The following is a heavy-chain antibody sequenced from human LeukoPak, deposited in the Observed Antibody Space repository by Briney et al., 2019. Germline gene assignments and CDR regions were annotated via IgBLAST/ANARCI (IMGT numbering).Heavy chain of an antibody. D-gene: IGHD2-21*02. V-gene: IGHV1-46*01. J-gene: IGHJ3*02. CDR2: INPSGGST. CDR1: GYTFTSYY. Sequence: ASVKVSCKASGYTFTSYYMHWVRQAPGQGLEWMGIINPSGGSTSYAQKFQGRVTMIRDTSTSTVYMELSSLRSEDTAVYYCARAQYCGGDCEAFDIWGQGTMVTVSS. CDR3: ARAQYCGGDCEAFDI.